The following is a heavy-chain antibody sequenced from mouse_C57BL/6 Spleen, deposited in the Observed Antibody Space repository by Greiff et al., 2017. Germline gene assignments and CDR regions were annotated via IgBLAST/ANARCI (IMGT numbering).Heavy chain of an antibody. Sequence: EVKLMESGGELVKPGGSLKLSCAASGFTFSSYGMSWVRQTPDKRLEWVATISSGGSYTYYPDRVKGGFTSSRDNAKNTLYLQMSSLKSEDTAMVYGASEGFTTGALDYWGQGTSVTVSS. D-gene: IGHD2-12*01. V-gene: IGHV5-6*01. J-gene: IGHJ4*01. CDR3: ASEGFTTGALDY. CDR2: ISSGGSYT. CDR1: GFTFSSYG.